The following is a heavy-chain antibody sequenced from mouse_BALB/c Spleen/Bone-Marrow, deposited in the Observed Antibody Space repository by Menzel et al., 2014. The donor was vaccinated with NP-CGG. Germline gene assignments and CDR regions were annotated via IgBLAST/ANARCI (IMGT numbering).Heavy chain of an antibody. V-gene: IGHV1-9*01. D-gene: IGHD2-2*01. CDR3: ARRGGYPWFAY. CDR2: ILPGSYST. J-gene: IGHJ3*01. Sequence: VQLQQSGAELMRPGASVKISCKAAGYTFRNYWIEWVKQRPGHGLEWIGGILPGSYSTNYNEKLKGKATFTADTSSNTAHMQLSSLTSEDSAVYYCARRGGYPWFAYWGQGTLVTVSA. CDR1: GYTFRNYW.